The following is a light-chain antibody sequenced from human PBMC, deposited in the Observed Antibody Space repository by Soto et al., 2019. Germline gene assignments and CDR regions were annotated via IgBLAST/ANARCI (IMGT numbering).Light chain of an antibody. J-gene: IGLJ2*01. V-gene: IGLV2-14*01. CDR3: SSYTSSSLPV. CDR1: SSDVGGYNY. CDR2: EVS. Sequence: QSALTQPASVSGSPGQSITISCTGTSSDVGGYNYVSWYQQHPGKAPKLMIYEVSNRPSGVSNRFSGSKSGNTASLTISGLSAEDEADYYCSSYTSSSLPVFGGGTQLTVL.